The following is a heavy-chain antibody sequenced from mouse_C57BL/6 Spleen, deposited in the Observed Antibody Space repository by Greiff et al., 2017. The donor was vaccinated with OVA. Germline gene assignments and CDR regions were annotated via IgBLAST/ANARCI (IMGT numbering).Heavy chain of an antibody. J-gene: IGHJ2*01. Sequence: VQRVESGPELVKPGASVKISCKASGYSFTSYYIHWVKQRPGQGLEWIGWIYPGSGNTKYNEKFKGKATLTADTSSSTAYMQLSSLTSEDSAVYYCARGEPYGSSYKGFDYWGQGTTLTVSS. CDR1: GYSFTSYY. CDR3: ARGEPYGSSYKGFDY. CDR2: IYPGSGNT. V-gene: IGHV1-66*01. D-gene: IGHD1-1*01.